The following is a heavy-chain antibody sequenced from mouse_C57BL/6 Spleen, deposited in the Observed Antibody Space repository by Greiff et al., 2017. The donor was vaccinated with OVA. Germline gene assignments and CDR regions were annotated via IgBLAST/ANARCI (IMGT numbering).Heavy chain of an antibody. CDR1: GYTFTDYE. CDR3: TRGAVTEGWFAY. V-gene: IGHV1-15*01. CDR2: IDPETGGT. Sequence: VQLQQSGAELVRPGASVTLSCKASGYTFTDYEMHWVKQTPVHGLEWIGAIDPETGGTAYNQKFKGKAILTADKSSSTAYMELRSLTSEDSAVYYCTRGAVTEGWFAYWGQGTLVTVSA. J-gene: IGHJ3*01. D-gene: IGHD2-2*01.